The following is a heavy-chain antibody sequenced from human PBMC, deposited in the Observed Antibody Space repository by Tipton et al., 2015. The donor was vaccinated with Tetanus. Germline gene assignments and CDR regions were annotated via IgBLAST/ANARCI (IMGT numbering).Heavy chain of an antibody. J-gene: IGHJ4*02. CDR1: GGSLSSGAYH. Sequence: TLSLTCAVSGGSLSSGAYHWTWIRQPPGRGLEWIGYIYHYGNAQRNPTLRSRVSLSVDKSKNQFSLELTSATAADTAVYYCATDSGYGNSAYWGQGTLVTVSS. CDR3: ATDSGYGNSAY. V-gene: IGHV4-30-2*01. CDR2: IYHYGNA. D-gene: IGHD5-12*01.